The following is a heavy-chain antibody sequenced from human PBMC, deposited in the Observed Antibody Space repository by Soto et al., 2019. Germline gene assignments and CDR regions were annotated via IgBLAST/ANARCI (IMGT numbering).Heavy chain of an antibody. J-gene: IGHJ6*03. D-gene: IGHD2-2*01. CDR3: ARVRTTLDFYYYYMDV. CDR1: GESFNSTY. Sequence: PSETLSLTCAVSGESFNSTYCTWIRQPPGKALEWIGYVYYSGSTSYNPSFKSRVTISVDTSKTQFSLKLSSVTAADTAVYYCARVRTTLDFYYYYMDVWGIGTTVTVSS. V-gene: IGHV4-59*08. CDR2: VYYSGST.